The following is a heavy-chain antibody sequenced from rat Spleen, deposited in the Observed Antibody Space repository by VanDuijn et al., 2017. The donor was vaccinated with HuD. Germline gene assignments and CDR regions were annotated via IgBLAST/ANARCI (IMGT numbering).Heavy chain of an antibody. CDR3: AVAGYGY. Sequence: EVQLVESGGGLVQPGRSLKLSCVASGFTFSNYGMQWIRQPPTKGLEWVAAVTPSGITTDYRDSVKGRFTISRDNAENIVFLRMNSLKSEDTGTYYCAVAGYGYWGQGVMVTVSS. CDR1: GFTFSNYG. CDR2: VTPSGITT. J-gene: IGHJ2*01. D-gene: IGHD1-7*01. V-gene: IGHV5-19*01.